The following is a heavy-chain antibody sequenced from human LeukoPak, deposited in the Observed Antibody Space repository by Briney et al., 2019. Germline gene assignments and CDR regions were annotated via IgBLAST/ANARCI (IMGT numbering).Heavy chain of an antibody. CDR2: ISGSGGST. CDR3: ASRRTASQWSDY. CDR1: GFTFSSYA. D-gene: IGHD1-14*01. J-gene: IGHJ5*01. Sequence: PSETLSLTCAASGFTFSSYAMSWVRQAPGKGLEWVSAISGSGGSTYYADSVKGRFTISRDNSKNTLYLQMNSLRAEDTAVYYCASRRTASQWSDYWGHGTLVTVSS. V-gene: IGHV3-23*01.